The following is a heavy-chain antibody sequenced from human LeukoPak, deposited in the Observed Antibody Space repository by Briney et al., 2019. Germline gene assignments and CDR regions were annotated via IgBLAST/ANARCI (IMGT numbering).Heavy chain of an antibody. J-gene: IGHJ6*03. Sequence: GESLKISCKGSGYSFTSYWIGWVRQMPGKGLEWMGIIYPGDSDTRYSPSFQGQVTISADKSISTAYLQWSSLKASDTAMYYCARLGGGGDYVLDYYYYMDVWGKGTTVTVSS. D-gene: IGHD4-17*01. CDR3: ARLGGGGDYVLDYYYYMDV. CDR1: GYSFTSYW. CDR2: IYPGDSDT. V-gene: IGHV5-51*01.